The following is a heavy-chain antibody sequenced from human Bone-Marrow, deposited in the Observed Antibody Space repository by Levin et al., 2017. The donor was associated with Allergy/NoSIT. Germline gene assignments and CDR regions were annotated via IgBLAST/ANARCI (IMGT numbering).Heavy chain of an antibody. CDR3: ARGGNWFDP. CDR2: MNPSSGDT. CDR1: GYSFTSYD. J-gene: IGHJ5*02. V-gene: IGHV1-8*01. Sequence: EASVKVSCNTSGYSFTSYDINWVRQATGQGLEWMGWMNPSSGDTGYAQKFQGRLTMTRNTSKRTVYMELSSLRSEDTAVYYCARGGNWFDPWGQGTLVTVSS.